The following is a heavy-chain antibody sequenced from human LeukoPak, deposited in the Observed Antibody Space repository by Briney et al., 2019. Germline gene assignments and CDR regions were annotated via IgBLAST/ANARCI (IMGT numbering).Heavy chain of an antibody. CDR3: ARAVAPSLPSVH. D-gene: IGHD4-23*01. CDR2: IIPNSGGT. Sequence: ASVKVSCKASGYTFTGYYMHWVRQAPGQGLEWMGWIIPNSGGTNYAQKFQGRVTMTRDTSISTAYMELSRLRSDATAVYYCARAVAPSLPSVHWGQGTLVTVSS. CDR1: GYTFTGYY. V-gene: IGHV1-2*02. J-gene: IGHJ4*02.